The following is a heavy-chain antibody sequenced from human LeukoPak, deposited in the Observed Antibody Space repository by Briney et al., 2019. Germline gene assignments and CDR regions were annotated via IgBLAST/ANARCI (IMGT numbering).Heavy chain of an antibody. CDR1: GGSISSGGYY. J-gene: IGHJ4*02. D-gene: IGHD3-22*01. CDR3: ARSPGPDLNYYDTSGSYYFDY. V-gene: IGHV4-61*02. Sequence: NPSETLSLTCTVSGGSISSGGYYWSWIRQPAWKGLEWIGRLYTSGSTNYSPSLKSRVTISVDASKNQFSLRLTSVTAADTAVYDCARSPGPDLNYYDTSGSYYFDYWGQGTLVTVSS. CDR2: LYTSGST.